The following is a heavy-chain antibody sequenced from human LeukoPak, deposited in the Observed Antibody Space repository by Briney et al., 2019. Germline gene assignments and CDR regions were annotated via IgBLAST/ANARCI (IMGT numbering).Heavy chain of an antibody. CDR2: INPSGGST. CDR3: ARDRVRTAIPSYFDY. V-gene: IGHV1-46*01. J-gene: IGHJ4*02. D-gene: IGHD2-21*02. CDR1: GYTFTGYY. Sequence: GASVKVSCKASGYTFTGYYMHWVRQAPGQGLEWMGIINPSGGSTSYAQKFQGRVTMTRDTSTSTVYMELSSLRSEDTAVYYCARDRVRTAIPSYFDYWGQGTLVTVSS.